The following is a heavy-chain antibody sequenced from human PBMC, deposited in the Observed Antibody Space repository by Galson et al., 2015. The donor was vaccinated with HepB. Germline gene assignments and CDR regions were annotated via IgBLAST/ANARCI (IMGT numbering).Heavy chain of an antibody. V-gene: IGHV3-64D*06. D-gene: IGHD5-24*01. CDR1: GFTFSSYA. Sequence: LRLSCAASGFTFSSYAMHWVRQAPGKGLEYVSAISSNGGSTYYADSVKGRFTISRDNSKNTLYLQMSSLRAEDTAVYYCVTGRRRDGYNYPDWGQGTLVTVSS. CDR2: ISSNGGST. J-gene: IGHJ1*01. CDR3: VTGRRRDGYNYPD.